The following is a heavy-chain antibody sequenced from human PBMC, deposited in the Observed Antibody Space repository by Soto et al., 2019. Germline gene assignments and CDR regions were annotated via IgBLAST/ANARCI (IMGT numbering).Heavy chain of an antibody. D-gene: IGHD1-7*01. CDR2: INPSDGRT. V-gene: IGHV1-46*01. CDR1: GYTFTTYY. Sequence: QVQLVQSGAEVKKPGASVKVSCKASGYTFTTYYIHWVRQAPVQGLEWMGIINPSDGRTTYAQKFQGRVTMTRDTSTSTVYMELSSLRSEDTAVYYCARMLELSQRNYWGQGTLVTVSS. J-gene: IGHJ4*02. CDR3: ARMLELSQRNY.